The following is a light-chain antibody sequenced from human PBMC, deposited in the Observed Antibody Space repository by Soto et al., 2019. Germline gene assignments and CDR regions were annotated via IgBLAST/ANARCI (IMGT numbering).Light chain of an antibody. CDR2: LGS. CDR3: MQALQTIT. V-gene: IGKV2-28*01. Sequence: DIVMTQSPVSLSVTPGEPASISCRSSQSLLHSNGYNYLGWYLQKPGQSPQFLIYLGSNRASGVPDRFSGSGSDTDFTLRITRVEAEDVGVYYCMQALQTITFCQGTRLEIK. J-gene: IGKJ5*01. CDR1: QSLLHSNGYNY.